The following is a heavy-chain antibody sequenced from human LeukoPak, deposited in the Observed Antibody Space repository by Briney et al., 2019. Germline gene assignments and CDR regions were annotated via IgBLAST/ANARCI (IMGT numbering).Heavy chain of an antibody. D-gene: IGHD1-1*01. V-gene: IGHV4-39*07. J-gene: IGHJ6*03. CDR2: IFYTGST. CDR3: ARDRSVWTPSNYYYYYMDV. Sequence: SETLSLTCTVSGGSISSSSYYWGWIRQPPGKGLEWIGSIFYTGSTYYNPSLKSRVTISVDTSKNQFSLKLSSVTAADTAVYYCARDRSVWTPSNYYYYYMDVWGKGTTVTVSS. CDR1: GGSISSSSYY.